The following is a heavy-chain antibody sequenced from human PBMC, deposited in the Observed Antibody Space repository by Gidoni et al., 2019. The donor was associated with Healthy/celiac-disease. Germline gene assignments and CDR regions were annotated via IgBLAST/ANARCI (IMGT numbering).Heavy chain of an antibody. V-gene: IGHV1-2*06. D-gene: IGHD4-17*01. CDR1: GYTFTGYY. J-gene: IGHJ6*02. CDR3: ASVSTTVPHFYYYYYGMDV. Sequence: QVQLVQSGAEVKKPGASVKVSCKASGYTFTGYYMHWVRQAPGQGLEWMGRINPNRGGTNYAQKFQGRVTMTRDTSISTAYMELSRLRSDDTAVYYCASVSTTVPHFYYYYYGMDVWGQGTTVTVSS. CDR2: INPNRGGT.